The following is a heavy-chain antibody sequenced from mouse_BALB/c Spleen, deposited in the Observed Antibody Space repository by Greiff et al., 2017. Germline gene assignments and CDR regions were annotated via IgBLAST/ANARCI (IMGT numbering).Heavy chain of an antibody. J-gene: IGHJ2*01. CDR3: TREGVPNYFDY. D-gene: IGHD2-14*01. CDR1: GYTFTDYE. V-gene: IGHV1-15*01. CDR2: IDPETGGT. Sequence: VQLQQSGAELVRPGASVTLSCKASGYTFTDYEMHWVKQTPVHGLEWIGAIDPETGGTAYNQKFKGKATLTADKSSSTAYMELRSLTSEDSAVYYCTREGVPNYFDYWGQGTTLTVSS.